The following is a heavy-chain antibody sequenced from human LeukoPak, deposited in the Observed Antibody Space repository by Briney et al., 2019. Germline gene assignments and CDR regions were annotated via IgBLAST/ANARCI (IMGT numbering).Heavy chain of an antibody. V-gene: IGHV4-59*08. Sequence: SETLSHTCTVSGASLSSSYWSWIRQPPGKGLEWIGYIYYTGDSNYIPSLKSRVAISLDASKNQISLKLRSVTAADTAVYYCARHLFASPFDYWGLGTLVTVSS. CDR1: GASLSSSY. D-gene: IGHD3-16*01. CDR2: IYYTGDS. J-gene: IGHJ4*02. CDR3: ARHLFASPFDY.